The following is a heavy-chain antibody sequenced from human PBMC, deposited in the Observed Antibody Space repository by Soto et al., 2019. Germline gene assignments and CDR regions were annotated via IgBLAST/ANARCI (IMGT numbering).Heavy chain of an antibody. CDR2: IYHSGSA. Sequence: SETLSRTCSISRGSLRSWDYYWSWIRQPPGKGLEWIGSIYHSGSAYYNASLKSRITISIDTYKKQFSFKLSSVTAAAPAVYYCVRDAGYRYGPLDHCGQGTLVSVSS. V-gene: IGHV4-30-4*01. CDR1: RGSLRSWDYY. J-gene: IGHJ4*02. D-gene: IGHD5-18*01. CDR3: VRDAGYRYGPLDH.